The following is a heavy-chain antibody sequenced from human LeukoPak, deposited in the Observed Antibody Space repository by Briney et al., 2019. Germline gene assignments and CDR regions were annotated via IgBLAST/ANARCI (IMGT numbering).Heavy chain of an antibody. CDR1: GFIFSSYA. J-gene: IGHJ6*02. V-gene: IGHV3-33*01. D-gene: IGHD6-6*01. Sequence: GGSLRLSCAASGFIFSSYAMHWVRQAPGKGPEWVAIIWYDGSNKYYAESVEGRFTISRDNSKNTLYLQMNSLRAEDTAVYYCTREWRGIASHYHGMDVWGQGTTVTVSS. CDR2: IWYDGSNK. CDR3: TREWRGIASHYHGMDV.